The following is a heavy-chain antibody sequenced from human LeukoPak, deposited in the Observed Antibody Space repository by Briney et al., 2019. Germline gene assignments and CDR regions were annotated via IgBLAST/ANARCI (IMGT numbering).Heavy chain of an antibody. J-gene: IGHJ6*04. V-gene: IGHV3-21*01. CDR2: ISSSSSYI. CDR1: GFTFSSYS. Sequence: GGSLRLSCAASGFTFSSYSMNWVRQAPGKGLEWVSSISSSSSYIYYADSVKGRFTISRDNAKNSLYLQMNSLRAEDTAVYYCAREVAAAGTFMDVWGKGTTVTVPS. CDR3: AREVAAAGTFMDV. D-gene: IGHD6-13*01.